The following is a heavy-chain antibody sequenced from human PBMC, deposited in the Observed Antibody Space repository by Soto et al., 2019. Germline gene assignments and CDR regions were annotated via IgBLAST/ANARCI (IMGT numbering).Heavy chain of an antibody. V-gene: IGHV3-30*03. Sequence: PGGSLRLSCAASGFIFSNYGMHWVRQAPGKGLEWVALISYEGGDKYYADSVKGRFTISRDNSKNTLYLQMNSLRAEDTAVYYCARSDDYSNFQFDYWGQGTLVTVSS. D-gene: IGHD4-4*01. CDR1: GFIFSNYG. J-gene: IGHJ4*02. CDR3: ARSDDYSNFQFDY. CDR2: ISYEGGDK.